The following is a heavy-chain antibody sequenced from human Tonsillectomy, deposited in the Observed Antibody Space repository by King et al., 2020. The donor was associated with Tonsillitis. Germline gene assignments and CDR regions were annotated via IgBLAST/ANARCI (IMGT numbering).Heavy chain of an antibody. J-gene: IGHJ4*02. D-gene: IGHD1-7*01. Sequence: VQLQESGPGLVKPSQTLSLTCAVSGDSISSGGYSWSWIRQPPGKGLEWIGYIYYSGSIYYNPSLKSRPTISVDTSKNQFSLKLSSVTAADTAVYYCARVELLYWSFVYWGQGTLVTVSS. CDR3: ARVELLYWSFVY. CDR2: IYYSGSI. V-gene: IGHV4-30-4*07. CDR1: GDSISSGGYS.